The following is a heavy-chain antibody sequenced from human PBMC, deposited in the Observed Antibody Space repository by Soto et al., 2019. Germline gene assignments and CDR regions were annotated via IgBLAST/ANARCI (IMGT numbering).Heavy chain of an antibody. Sequence: SLRLSCAASGFTLSSYAMSWVRQAPGKGLEWVSAISGGGGSTYYADSVKGRFTISRDNSKNTLYLQMNSLRAEDTAVYYCAKEGPLSGSHSTDYWGQGTLVTVSS. CDR1: GFTLSSYA. CDR3: AKEGPLSGSHSTDY. D-gene: IGHD1-26*01. J-gene: IGHJ4*02. CDR2: ISGGGGST. V-gene: IGHV3-23*01.